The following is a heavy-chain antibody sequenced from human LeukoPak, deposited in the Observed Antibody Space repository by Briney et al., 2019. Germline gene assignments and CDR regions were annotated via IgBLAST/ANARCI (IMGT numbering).Heavy chain of an antibody. Sequence: SETLSLTCTVSGDSFSAYYWGWIRQPPGKGLECVGYISSSGAAYNPSLRGRLTISMDTSKNQFSLTLSSVTAADTGLYYCARHAYGRGMYVWGKGTTVTVSS. CDR3: ARHAYGRGMYV. V-gene: IGHV4-59*08. D-gene: IGHD4-17*01. J-gene: IGHJ6*04. CDR2: ISSSGA. CDR1: GDSFSAYY.